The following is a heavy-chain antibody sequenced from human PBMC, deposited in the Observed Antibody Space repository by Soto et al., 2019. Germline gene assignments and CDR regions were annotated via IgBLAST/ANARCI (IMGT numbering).Heavy chain of an antibody. CDR1: GFTFSSYG. CDR3: AKDISSGWYFNY. Sequence: EVQLLESGGGLVQPGGSLRLSCAASGFTFSSYGMSWVRQAPGKGLEWVSASSGSGGSTYYADSVKGRFTIARDNSKNTLYRQMNSLRAEDTALYYCAKDISSGWYFNYWGQGTLVNVSS. CDR2: SSGSGGST. V-gene: IGHV3-23*01. D-gene: IGHD6-19*01. J-gene: IGHJ4*02.